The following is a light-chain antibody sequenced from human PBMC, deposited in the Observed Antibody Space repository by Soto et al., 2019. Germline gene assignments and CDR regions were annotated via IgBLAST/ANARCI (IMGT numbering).Light chain of an antibody. CDR2: DAS. CDR1: QNVASDY. CDR3: QQRSNWPIT. J-gene: IGKJ5*01. V-gene: IGKV3-11*01. Sequence: EFVLTQSPGTLSLSPGERATLSCRASQNVASDYLAWYRQKPGQAPRVLIYDASNRATGIPARFSGSGSGTDFTLTISSLEPEDFAVYYCQQRSNWPITFGQGTRLENK.